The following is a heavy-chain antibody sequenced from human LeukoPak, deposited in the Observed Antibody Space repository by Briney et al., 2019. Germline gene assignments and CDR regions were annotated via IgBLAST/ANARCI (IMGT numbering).Heavy chain of an antibody. D-gene: IGHD6-6*01. J-gene: IGHJ3*02. Sequence: ASVKVSCKASGNTFTDYYMQWVRQAPGQGLEWMGWINPNNGGTNYAQKFQGRVTMTRDTSISTAYMEVSWLRFDDTAVYYCARDLGQSEHRNSWGVFDIWGQGTLVTVSS. V-gene: IGHV1-2*02. CDR2: INPNNGGT. CDR3: ARDLGQSEHRNSWGVFDI. CDR1: GNTFTDYY.